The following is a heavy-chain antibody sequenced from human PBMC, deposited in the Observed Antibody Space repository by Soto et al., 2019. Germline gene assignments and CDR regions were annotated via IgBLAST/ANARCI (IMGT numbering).Heavy chain of an antibody. CDR3: ARGSVAGTLYY. J-gene: IGHJ4*02. Sequence: GGSLRLSCAASGYIVSSNYMNWVRQAPGKGLEWVSVIYTDGSTYYADSVKGRFIISRDNSKNTLYLQLNSLRAEDTAVYYCARGSVAGTLYYWGQGTLVTVSS. V-gene: IGHV3-53*01. D-gene: IGHD6-19*01. CDR2: IYTDGST. CDR1: GYIVSSNY.